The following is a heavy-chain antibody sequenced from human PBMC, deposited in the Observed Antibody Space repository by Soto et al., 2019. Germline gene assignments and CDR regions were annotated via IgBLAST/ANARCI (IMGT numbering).Heavy chain of an antibody. CDR2: IYHTGTT. CDR1: GGTINIGRYS. CDR3: ARDVARSWYEDYFDY. J-gene: IGHJ4*02. D-gene: IGHD6-13*01. V-gene: IGHV4-30-2*01. Sequence: PSETLSLTNSGSGGTINIGRYSCTWIRQPPGKGLEWIGFIYHTGTTYYNPSLKSRVTISVDRSKNQFSLKLNSVTAADTAVYYCARDVARSWYEDYFDYWGQGTLVTVS.